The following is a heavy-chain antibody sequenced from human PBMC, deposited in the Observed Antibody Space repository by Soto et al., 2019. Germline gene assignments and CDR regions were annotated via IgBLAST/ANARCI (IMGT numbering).Heavy chain of an antibody. V-gene: IGHV3-15*07. CDR3: TTDPLRRFLEAKYYYYGMDV. CDR2: IKSKTDGGTT. Sequence: GGSLRLSCAASGFTFSNAWMNWVRQAPGKGLEWVGRIKSKTDGGTTDYAAPVNGRFTISRDDSKNTLYLQMNSLKTEDTAVYYCTTDPLRRFLEAKYYYYGMDVWGQGTTVTVSS. D-gene: IGHD3-3*01. J-gene: IGHJ6*02. CDR1: GFTFSNAW.